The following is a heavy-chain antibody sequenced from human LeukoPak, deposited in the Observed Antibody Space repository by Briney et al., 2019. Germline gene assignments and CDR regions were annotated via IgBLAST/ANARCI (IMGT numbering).Heavy chain of an antibody. CDR3: AKARWAPTYYDY. CDR2: ISGSGGST. CDR1: GFTFSSYA. D-gene: IGHD4-23*01. V-gene: IGHV3-23*01. Sequence: GGSLRLSCAASGFTFSSYAMSWVRQAPGKGLEWVSAISGSGGSTYYADSVKGRFTISRDNSKNTLYLQMNSLRAEDMAVYYCAKARWAPTYYDYWGQGTLVTVSS. J-gene: IGHJ4*02.